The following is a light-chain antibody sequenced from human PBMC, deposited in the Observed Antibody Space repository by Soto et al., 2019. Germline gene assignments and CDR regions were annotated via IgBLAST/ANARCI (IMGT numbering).Light chain of an antibody. CDR2: DAS. V-gene: IGKV3D-15*01. J-gene: IGKJ1*01. CDR3: QQYNNWPPVT. CDR1: QSVSSY. Sequence: IVLTQSPGTLSLSPGERATLSCRASQSVSSYLAWYQQKPGQAPRLLIYDASNRATGIPARFSGSGSGTEFTLTISSLQSEDFAVYYCQQYNNWPPVTFGQGTKVDIK.